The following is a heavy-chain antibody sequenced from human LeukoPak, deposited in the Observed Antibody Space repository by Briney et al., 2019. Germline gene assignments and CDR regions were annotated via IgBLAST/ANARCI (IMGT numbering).Heavy chain of an antibody. CDR2: IYHSGST. Sequence: SQTLSLACAVSGGSISSGGYSWSWIRQPPGKGLEWIGYIYHSGSTYYNPSLKSRVTISVDRSKNQFSLKLSSVTAADTAVYYCAGGGRSRYPPPFDYWGQGTLVTVSS. CDR3: AGGGRSRYPPPFDY. D-gene: IGHD2-15*01. CDR1: GGSISSGGYS. J-gene: IGHJ4*02. V-gene: IGHV4-30-2*01.